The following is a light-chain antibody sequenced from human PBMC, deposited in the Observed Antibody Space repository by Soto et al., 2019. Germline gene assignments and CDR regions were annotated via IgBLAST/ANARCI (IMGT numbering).Light chain of an antibody. J-gene: IGKJ4*01. CDR2: DAS. CDR3: QQYHSYSPPLT. CDR1: QSITSW. V-gene: IGKV1-5*01. Sequence: DIQMTQSPSTLSASVGYRVTITCRASQSITSWLAWYQQKPGKAPRLLIYDASSLESGVPSRFSGSGSGTEFTLTISSLQPDDFATYYCQQYHSYSPPLTFGGGTKVDIK.